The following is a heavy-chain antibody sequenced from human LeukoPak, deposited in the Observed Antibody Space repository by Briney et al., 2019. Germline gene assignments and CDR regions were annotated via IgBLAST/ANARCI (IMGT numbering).Heavy chain of an antibody. J-gene: IGHJ5*02. D-gene: IGHD3-3*01. CDR1: GGSISSYY. Sequence: SETLSLTCTVSGGSISSYYWSWIRQPPGKGLEWIGYIYYSGSTNYNPSLKSRVTISVDTSKNQFSLKLSSVTAADTAVYYCARGIWSGYFSRLNWFDPWGQGTLVTVSS. V-gene: IGHV4-59*08. CDR3: ARGIWSGYFSRLNWFDP. CDR2: IYYSGST.